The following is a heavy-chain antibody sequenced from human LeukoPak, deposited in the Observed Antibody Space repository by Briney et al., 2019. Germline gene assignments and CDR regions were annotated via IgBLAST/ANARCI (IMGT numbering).Heavy chain of an antibody. V-gene: IGHV1-69*05. CDR2: IIPIFGTA. Sequence: ASVTVSCKASGCTFSSYAISWLRQAPGQGLEWMGSIIPIFGTANYAQKFQGRVTITTDESTSTAYMELSSLRSEDTAVYYCARDSLQPTAMVTEADYWGQGTLVTVSS. CDR3: ARDSLQPTAMVTEADY. J-gene: IGHJ4*02. D-gene: IGHD5-18*01. CDR1: GCTFSSYA.